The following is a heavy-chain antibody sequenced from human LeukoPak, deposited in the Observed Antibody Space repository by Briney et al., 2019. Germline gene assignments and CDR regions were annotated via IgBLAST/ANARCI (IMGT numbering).Heavy chain of an antibody. CDR1: GFTFSSYD. V-gene: IGHV3-13*05. Sequence: LSGGSLRLSCAASGFTFSSYDMHWVRHVTGKGLEWVSAIGTAGDPYYPGSVKGRFTISRENAKNSLYLQMNSLRAGDTAVYYCARSAHYGSGSSLDYWGQGTLVTVSS. D-gene: IGHD3-10*01. CDR2: IGTAGDP. CDR3: ARSAHYGSGSSLDY. J-gene: IGHJ4*02.